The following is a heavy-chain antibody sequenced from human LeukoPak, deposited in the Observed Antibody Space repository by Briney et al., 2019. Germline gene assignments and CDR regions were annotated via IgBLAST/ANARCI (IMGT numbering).Heavy chain of an antibody. J-gene: IGHJ4*02. CDR1: GDSISSSGYY. V-gene: IGHV4-39*01. D-gene: IGHD2-15*01. CDR3: ARHSTSYCSAGSCSPDRVSFDY. Sequence: KPSETLSLTCTVSGDSISSSGYYWGWIRQPPGKGLEWIGTIYYSGSTYYNPSLKSRVTISVDTSKNQFSLKLSSVTAADTAVYYCARHSTSYCSAGSCSPDRVSFDYWGQGTLVTVSS. CDR2: IYYSGST.